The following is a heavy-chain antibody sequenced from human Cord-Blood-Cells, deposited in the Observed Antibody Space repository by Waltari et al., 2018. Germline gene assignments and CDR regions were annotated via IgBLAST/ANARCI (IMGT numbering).Heavy chain of an antibody. Sequence: QVQLVESGGGVVQPGRSLRLSCAASGFTFSSYGMHWVRQVPGKGLEWVAVISYDGSNKYYSDSVKGRFTISRDNSKNTLYLQMNSLRAEDTAVYYCAKDGHSSGSFDYWGQGPWSPSPQ. D-gene: IGHD6-19*01. CDR3: AKDGHSSGSFDY. J-gene: IGHJ4*03. CDR1: GFTFSSYG. V-gene: IGHV3-30*18. CDR2: ISYDGSNK.